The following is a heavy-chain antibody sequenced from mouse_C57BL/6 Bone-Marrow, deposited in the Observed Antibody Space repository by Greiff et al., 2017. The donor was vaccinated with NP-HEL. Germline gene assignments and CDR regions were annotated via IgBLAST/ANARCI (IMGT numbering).Heavy chain of an antibody. V-gene: IGHV1-81*01. J-gene: IGHJ2*01. CDR3: ARPPLDY. Sequence: QVQLQQSGAELARPGASVKLSCKASGYTFTSYGISWVKQRTGQGLEWIGEIYPRSGNTYYNEKFKGKATLTADKSSSTAYMELRSLTSEDSAVYFCARPPLDYGGQGTTLTVSS. CDR1: GYTFTSYG. CDR2: IYPRSGNT.